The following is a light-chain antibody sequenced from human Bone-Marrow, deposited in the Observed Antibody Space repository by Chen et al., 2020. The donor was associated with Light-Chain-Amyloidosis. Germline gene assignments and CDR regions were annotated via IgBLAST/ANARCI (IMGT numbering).Light chain of an antibody. CDR2: EVS. CDR1: SSDVGGDNH. CDR3: SSYTITNTLV. J-gene: IGLJ1*01. V-gene: IGLV2-14*01. Sequence: QSALTQPASVSGSPGHPITLSCPGTSSDVGGDNHVSWYQQHPDKAPKLMIYEVSNWPSWVPDRFSGSKSANTASLTISGLQTEDEADYFCSSYTITNTLVFGSGTRVTVL.